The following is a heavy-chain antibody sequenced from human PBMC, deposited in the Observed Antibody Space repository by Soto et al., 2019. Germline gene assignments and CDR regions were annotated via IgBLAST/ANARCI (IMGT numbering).Heavy chain of an antibody. Sequence: EVQLVQSGAEVKKPGESLKISCKGSGYSFTSYWIGWVRQMPGKGLEWMGIIYPGDSDTRYSPSFQGQVTISADKSISTAYLQLSSLKASDTAMYYCARHFSGSASYRQNWFDPWGQGTLVTVSS. CDR1: GYSFTSYW. J-gene: IGHJ5*02. V-gene: IGHV5-51*01. CDR3: ARHFSGSASYRQNWFDP. D-gene: IGHD3-10*01. CDR2: IYPGDSDT.